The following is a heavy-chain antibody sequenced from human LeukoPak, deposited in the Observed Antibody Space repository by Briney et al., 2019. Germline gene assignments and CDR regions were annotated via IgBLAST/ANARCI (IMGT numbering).Heavy chain of an antibody. D-gene: IGHD5-24*01. CDR1: GFTFINYY. CDR2: INLSGGST. V-gene: IGHV1-46*01. Sequence: ASVKVSCKASGFTFINYYMHWVRQAPGQGLEWLGIINLSGGSTHYPQKFQDRVTMTRDTSTSTVYMELSSLRSEDTAVYYCARGSKEMATIFDSWGQGTLVTVSS. J-gene: IGHJ4*02. CDR3: ARGSKEMATIFDS.